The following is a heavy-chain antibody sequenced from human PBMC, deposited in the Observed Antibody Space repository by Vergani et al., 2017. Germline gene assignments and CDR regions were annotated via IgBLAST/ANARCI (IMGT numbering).Heavy chain of an antibody. J-gene: IGHJ4*02. CDR1: GGSFSGYY. CDR3: AREPEQWLEKPCLDY. V-gene: IGHV4-34*01. D-gene: IGHD6-19*01. CDR2: INHSGST. Sequence: QVQLQQWGAGLLKPSETLSLTCAVYGGSFSGYYWSWIRQPPGKGLEWIGEINHSGSTNYNPSLKSRVTISVDTSKNQFSLKLSSVTAADTAVYYCAREPEQWLEKPCLDYWGQGTLVTVSS.